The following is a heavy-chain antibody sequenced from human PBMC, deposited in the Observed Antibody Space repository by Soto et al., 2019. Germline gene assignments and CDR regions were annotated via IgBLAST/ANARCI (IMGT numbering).Heavy chain of an antibody. Sequence: QVQLVESGGGVVQPGRSLRLSCAASGFTFSSYAMHWVRQAPGKGLEWVAVISYDGSNKYYADSVKGRFTISSDNSKNALYLQMNSLRADDTAVYYCSSPRLSSDGTTPIDYCGQGTLVTVSS. CDR3: SSPRLSSDGTTPIDY. J-gene: IGHJ4*02. D-gene: IGHD1-1*01. CDR1: GFTFSSYA. CDR2: ISYDGSNK. V-gene: IGHV3-30*14.